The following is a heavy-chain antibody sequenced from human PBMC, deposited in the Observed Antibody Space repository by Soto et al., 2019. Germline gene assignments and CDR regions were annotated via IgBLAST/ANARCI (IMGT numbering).Heavy chain of an antibody. D-gene: IGHD5-12*01. J-gene: IGHJ6*02. CDR3: ARRLPGAKNGYKTYYFHGMDV. CDR2: IDPTDSYT. CDR1: GYSFASYW. Sequence: GESLKISCKGSGYSFASYWINWVRQVPGKGLEWMGRIDPTDSYTNYSPSFQGRVTLSADKSISTVYLQWSSLGASDTATYYCARRLPGAKNGYKTYYFHGMDVWGQGTTVTVSS. V-gene: IGHV5-10-1*01.